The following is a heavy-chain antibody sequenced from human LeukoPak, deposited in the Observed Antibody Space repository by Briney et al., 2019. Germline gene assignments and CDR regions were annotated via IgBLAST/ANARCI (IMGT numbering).Heavy chain of an antibody. Sequence: ASVKVSFKASGYTFTIYGISWVRQAPGQGLEWMGWISAYNGNRNYAQKLQGRVSMTTDTATSTAYMELRSLRSDDTAVYYCARGVSSRTDYWGQGTLVTVSS. CDR3: ARGVSSRTDY. CDR2: ISAYNGNR. J-gene: IGHJ4*02. CDR1: GYTFTIYG. D-gene: IGHD6-13*01. V-gene: IGHV1-18*01.